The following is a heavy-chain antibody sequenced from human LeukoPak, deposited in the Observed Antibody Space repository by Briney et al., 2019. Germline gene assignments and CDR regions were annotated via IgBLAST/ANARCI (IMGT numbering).Heavy chain of an antibody. D-gene: IGHD3-3*01. V-gene: IGHV4-31*03. Sequence: SETLSLTCTVSGGSISSGGYYWSWIRQHPGKGLEWIGYIYYSGSTYYNPSLKGRVTISVDTSKNQFSLKLSSVTAADTAVYYCARNPPRGITIFGVVPDWFDPWGQGTLVTVSS. J-gene: IGHJ5*02. CDR1: GGSISSGGYY. CDR3: ARNPPRGITIFGVVPDWFDP. CDR2: IYYSGST.